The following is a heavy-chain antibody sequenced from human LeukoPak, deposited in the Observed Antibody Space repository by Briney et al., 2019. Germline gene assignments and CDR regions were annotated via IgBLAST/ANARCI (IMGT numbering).Heavy chain of an antibody. V-gene: IGHV4-34*01. CDR3: ARGRYYYDSSGYPYNWFDP. CDR2: VDDSGGT. D-gene: IGHD3-22*01. Sequence: ETLSLTCAVYGGSFSGCYWSWIRQPPGKGLEWNGEVDDSGGTNYNPSLKSRVTISGDTSKNKFFLNLSSETAADTAMYYCARGRYYYDSSGYPYNWFDPWGQGTLVTVSS. J-gene: IGHJ5*02. CDR1: GGSFSGCY.